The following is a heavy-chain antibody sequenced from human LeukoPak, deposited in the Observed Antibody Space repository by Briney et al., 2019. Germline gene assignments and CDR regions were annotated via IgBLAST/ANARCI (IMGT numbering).Heavy chain of an antibody. Sequence: GESLKISCKGSGYSFISYSIGWVPQMPGIGLEWIGIIYLVDSDSRSSPSFQAQVPISAATSISTSYLQWSTLQPSDTAMYYCARQVAYTSGRTFDFWGQGTLVTVSS. V-gene: IGHV5-51*01. J-gene: IGHJ4*02. CDR1: GYSFISYS. CDR2: IYLVDSDS. D-gene: IGHD6-19*01. CDR3: ARQVAYTSGRTFDF.